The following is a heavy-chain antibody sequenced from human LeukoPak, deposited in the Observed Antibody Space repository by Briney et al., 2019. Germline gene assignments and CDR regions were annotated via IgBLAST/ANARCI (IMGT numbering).Heavy chain of an antibody. CDR1: GYSIGSGYY. Sequence: SETLSLTCTVSGYSIGSGYYWGWIRQTPGKGLEWIGYIHYSGSTKYNPSLKSRVTMSIDPSKNQFSLKLSSVTAADTAVYYCASQYSSGWYVFDYWGQGALVTVSS. D-gene: IGHD6-19*01. CDR2: IHYSGST. J-gene: IGHJ4*02. V-gene: IGHV4-61*01. CDR3: ASQYSSGWYVFDY.